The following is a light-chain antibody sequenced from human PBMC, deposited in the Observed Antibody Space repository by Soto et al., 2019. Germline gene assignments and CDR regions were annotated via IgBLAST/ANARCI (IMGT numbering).Light chain of an antibody. CDR1: QSVSSSY. V-gene: IGKV3-20*01. Sequence: EIVLTQSPGTLSLSPGERATLSCRASQSVSSSYLAWYQQKPGQAPRLLIYDASGRATGISDRFSGSGSGTDFTFTISRLEPEDFAVYYCQHYDSSQWTFGQGTKVEIK. CDR2: DAS. CDR3: QHYDSSQWT. J-gene: IGKJ1*01.